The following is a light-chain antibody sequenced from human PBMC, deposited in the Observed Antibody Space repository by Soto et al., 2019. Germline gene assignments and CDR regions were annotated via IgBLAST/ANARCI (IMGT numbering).Light chain of an antibody. CDR3: CSYAGSSTPYV. J-gene: IGLJ1*01. CDR1: SSDVGSYSL. V-gene: IGLV2-23*01. CDR2: EGS. Sequence: QSVLTHPASVSGSPGQSITISCTGTSSDVGSYSLVSWYQQHPGKAPKLMIYEGSKRPSGVSNRFSGSKSGNTASLTISGLQAEDEADYYCCSYAGSSTPYVFGTGTKVTVL.